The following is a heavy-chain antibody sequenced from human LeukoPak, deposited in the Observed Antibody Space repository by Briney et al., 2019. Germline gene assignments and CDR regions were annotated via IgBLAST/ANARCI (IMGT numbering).Heavy chain of an antibody. V-gene: IGHV4-30-4*01. CDR3: ASRTAAGIRD. CDR2: IYYSGST. Sequence: SETLSLTCTVSGGSVSSGDYYWSWIRQPPGKGLEWIGYIYYSGSTYYNPSLKSRVTISVDTSKNQFSLKLSSVTAADTAVYYCASRTAAGIRDWGQGTLVTVSS. J-gene: IGHJ4*02. CDR1: GGSVSSGDYY. D-gene: IGHD6-13*01.